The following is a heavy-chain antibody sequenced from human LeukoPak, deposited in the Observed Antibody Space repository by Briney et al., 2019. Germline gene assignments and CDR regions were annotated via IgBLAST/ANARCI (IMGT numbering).Heavy chain of an antibody. CDR3: ARVGPRGDWFDY. CDR1: GFTFSTYN. Sequence: QTGGSLRLSCAASGFTFSTYNMLWVRQTPGKGLEWLFYINSGGSAVHHADSVKDRFTFSRDNAKDSLYLQLNSLRVEDTGIYYCARVGPRGDWFDYWGQGTRVTVSS. V-gene: IGHV3-48*01. J-gene: IGHJ5*01. D-gene: IGHD1-26*01. CDR2: INSGGSAV.